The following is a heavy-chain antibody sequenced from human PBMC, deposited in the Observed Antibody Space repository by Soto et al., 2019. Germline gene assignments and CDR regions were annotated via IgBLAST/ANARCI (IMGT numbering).Heavy chain of an antibody. CDR1: GEAVGTYG. V-gene: IGHV1-18*01. CDR2: IVGDSGAT. J-gene: IGHJ4*02. CDR3: ARVAGYGSGRRRFAS. D-gene: IGHD3-10*01. Sequence: QVQLMQSETEVAKPGASVKVSCKTSGEAVGTYGRTWVRQAPGQGLEWMGWIVGDSGATIYAQKFQGRVTMSMDRPTNTAYMELRSLTPDASARYNCARVAGYGSGRRRFASWGQGTLVSVSS.